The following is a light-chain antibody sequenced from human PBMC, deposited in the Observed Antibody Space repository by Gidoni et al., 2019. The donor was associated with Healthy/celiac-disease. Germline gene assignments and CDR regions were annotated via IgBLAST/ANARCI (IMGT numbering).Light chain of an antibody. J-gene: IGKJ1*01. CDR2: WAS. CDR1: QSVLYSSNNKNY. CDR3: QQYYSTPTWT. Sequence: IVMTKSPDSLAVSLGERATINCKSSQSVLYSSNNKNYLAWYLQKPGQPPKLLIYWASTRESGVPDRFSGSGSGTDFTLTISSLQAEDVAVYYCQQYYSTPTWTFGQGTKVEIK. V-gene: IGKV4-1*01.